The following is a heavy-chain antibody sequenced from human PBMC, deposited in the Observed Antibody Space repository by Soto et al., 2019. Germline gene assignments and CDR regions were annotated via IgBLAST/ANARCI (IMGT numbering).Heavy chain of an antibody. V-gene: IGHV4-39*01. Sequence: PSETLSLTCTVSGGSISRSSDYWAWVRQSPGKGLEWIGSIYYSGSTYSNPSLKSRFTLSVDTPKNHFSLRLTSVSASDTAVYYRARHGVAALQLDHWGRGTLVT. CDR3: ARHGVAALQLDH. CDR1: GGSISRSSDY. CDR2: IYYSGST. D-gene: IGHD6-25*01. J-gene: IGHJ4*02.